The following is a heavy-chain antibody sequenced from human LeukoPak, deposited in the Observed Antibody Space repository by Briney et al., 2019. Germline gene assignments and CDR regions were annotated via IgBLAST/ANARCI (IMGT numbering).Heavy chain of an antibody. J-gene: IGHJ3*02. V-gene: IGHV3-48*01. D-gene: IGHD3-22*01. CDR3: ARDRVGYDTTPDAFDI. CDR1: GFSFSSYS. CDR2: ISISSSTI. Sequence: PGGSLRLSCAASGFSFSSYSMNWVRQAPGKGLEWVSYISISSSTIYYADSVKGRFTISRDNAKNSLFLQMNSLRAEDTAVYYCARDRVGYDTTPDAFDIWGQGTMVTVSS.